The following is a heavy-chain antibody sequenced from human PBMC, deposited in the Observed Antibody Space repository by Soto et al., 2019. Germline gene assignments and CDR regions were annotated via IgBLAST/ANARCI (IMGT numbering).Heavy chain of an antibody. J-gene: IGHJ6*02. CDR1: GYTFTSYY. CDR2: FSPSEGCQ. V-gene: IGHV1-46*04. Sequence: QVQLVQSGAEVKEPGASAKVSCKASGYTFTSYYMHWVRQAPGLGLEWLGIFSPSEGCQKKAQRLPGRGTAAGDTSTSSGCLELRSLRFVGTAVYYCARSSAFCCGDCDSSTNPAYYYDGMDVWGQGSTVTVSS. D-gene: IGHD2-21*02. CDR3: ARSSAFCCGDCDSSTNPAYYYDGMDV.